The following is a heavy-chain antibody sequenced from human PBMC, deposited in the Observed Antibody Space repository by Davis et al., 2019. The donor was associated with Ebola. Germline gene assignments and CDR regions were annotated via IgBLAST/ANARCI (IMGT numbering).Heavy chain of an antibody. V-gene: IGHV3-30*03. D-gene: IGHD3-22*01. CDR2: ISSDGTNK. Sequence: GESLKISCAASGFTFSTYGIHWVRQAPGKGLEWVAVISSDGTNKYHADSVKGRFTISRDNSKNTLYLQMSTLRAEDTAVYYCARQTEYYDSSGYHRRDYWGQGTLVTVSS. CDR3: ARQTEYYDSSGYHRRDY. J-gene: IGHJ4*02. CDR1: GFTFSTYG.